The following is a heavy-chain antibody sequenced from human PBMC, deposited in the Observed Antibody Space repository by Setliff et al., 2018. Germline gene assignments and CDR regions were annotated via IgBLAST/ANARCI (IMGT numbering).Heavy chain of an antibody. CDR2: IFYSGSA. Sequence: SETLSLTCSVSGGSISPYYWIWIRQSPGKGLEWMGYIFYSGSARYNPALESRVTMSVDTSKNQFSLKPISVSVADTAMYYCARSHYYASGNSHYYYMDVWGKGTAVTVSS. CDR3: ARSHYYASGNSHYYYMDV. D-gene: IGHD3-10*01. J-gene: IGHJ6*03. V-gene: IGHV4-59*08. CDR1: GGSISPYY.